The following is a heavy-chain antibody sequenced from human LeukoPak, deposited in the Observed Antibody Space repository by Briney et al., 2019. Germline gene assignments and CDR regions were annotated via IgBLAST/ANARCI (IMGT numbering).Heavy chain of an antibody. CDR1: GFTFNNAR. CDR3: MSGISTNDF. CDR2: IKSKTDGGAT. D-gene: IGHD2-2*01. J-gene: IGHJ4*02. Sequence: PGGSLRLSCTASGFTFNNARMRWLRQAPGKGLEWVGRIKSKTDGGATDYAAPVTGRFTISRDDSKNTLYVEMNSLKNEATAVSHCMSGISTNDFWGQGTLVTVSS. V-gene: IGHV3-15*01.